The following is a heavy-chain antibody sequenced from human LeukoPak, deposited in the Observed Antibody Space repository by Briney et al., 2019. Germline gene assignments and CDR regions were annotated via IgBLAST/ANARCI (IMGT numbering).Heavy chain of an antibody. CDR1: GFTFRSHC. CDR2: ISYDVNTK. V-gene: IGHV3-30*03. J-gene: IGHJ4*02. CDR3: ARDLTGSFTFDY. Sequence: GGSLRLSCAASGFTFRSHCMHWVRQAPGGGLEWLAFISYDVNTKDYADSVKGRFTISRDNSENTLYLQLSGLRVEDTAVYYCARDLTGSFTFDYWGQGTLVTVSS. D-gene: IGHD3-10*01.